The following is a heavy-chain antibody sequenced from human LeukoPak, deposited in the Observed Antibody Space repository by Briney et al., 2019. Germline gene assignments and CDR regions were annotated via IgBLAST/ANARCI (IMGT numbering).Heavy chain of an antibody. Sequence: ASVKVSCKASGYTFTGYYMHWVRQAPGQGLEWMGWINPNSGGTNYAQKFQGRVTMTRDTSISTAYMELSRLRSDDTAVYYCASLYGDYEGEYFQHWGQGTLVTVSS. J-gene: IGHJ1*01. D-gene: IGHD4-17*01. CDR1: GYTFTGYY. CDR2: INPNSGGT. CDR3: ASLYGDYEGEYFQH. V-gene: IGHV1-2*02.